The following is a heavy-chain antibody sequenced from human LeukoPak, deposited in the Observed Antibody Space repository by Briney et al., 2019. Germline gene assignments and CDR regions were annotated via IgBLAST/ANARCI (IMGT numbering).Heavy chain of an antibody. D-gene: IGHD6-6*01. J-gene: IGHJ5*02. CDR1: GGTFSSYA. CDR2: IIPILGIA. Sequence: ASVKVSCKASGGTFSSYAISWVRQAPGQGLEWMGRIIPILGIASYAQKFQGRVTMTRDTSTSTVYMELSSLRSEDTAVYYCARDTPYSSSSSGWFDPWGQGTLVTVSS. CDR3: ARDTPYSSSSSGWFDP. V-gene: IGHV1-69*04.